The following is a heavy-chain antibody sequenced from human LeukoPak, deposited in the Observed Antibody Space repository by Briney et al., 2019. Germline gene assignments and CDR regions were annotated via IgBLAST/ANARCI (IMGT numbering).Heavy chain of an antibody. CDR1: GGSISSGGYY. CDR2: IYHSGST. V-gene: IGHV4-30-2*01. Sequence: SETLSLTCTVSGGSISSGGYYWSWIRQPPGEGLEWIGYIYHSGSTYYNPSLKSRVTISVDRSKNQFSLKLSSVTAADTAVYYCARGGVVAAMSGDWFDPWGQGTLVTVSS. CDR3: ARGGVVAAMSGDWFDP. D-gene: IGHD2-15*01. J-gene: IGHJ5*02.